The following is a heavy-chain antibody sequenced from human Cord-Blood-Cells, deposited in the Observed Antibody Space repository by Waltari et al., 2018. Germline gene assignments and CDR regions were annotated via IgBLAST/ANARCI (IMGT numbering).Heavy chain of an antibody. J-gene: IGHJ3*02. CDR1: GGSFSGYY. CDR2: INHSGST. D-gene: IGHD3-3*01. Sequence: QVQLQQWGAGLLKPSETLSLTCAVYGGSFSGYYWSWIRQPPGKGREWIGEINHSGSTNYNPSLKSRVTISVDTSKNQFSLKLSSVTAADTAVYYCARGAGITIFGVVIISDAFDIWGQGTMVTVSS. V-gene: IGHV4-34*01. CDR3: ARGAGITIFGVVIISDAFDI.